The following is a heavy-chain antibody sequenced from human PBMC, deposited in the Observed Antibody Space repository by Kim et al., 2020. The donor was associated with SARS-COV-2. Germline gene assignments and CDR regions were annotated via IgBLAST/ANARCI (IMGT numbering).Heavy chain of an antibody. D-gene: IGHD2-2*01. J-gene: IGHJ5*02. CDR2: INTNTGNP. CDR1: GYTFTSYA. V-gene: IGHV7-4-1*02. Sequence: ASVKVSCKASGYTFTSYAMNWVLQAPGQGLEWMGWINTNTGNPTYAQGFTGRFVFSLDTSVSTAYLQISSLKAEDTAVYYCARDLDCSSTSCYAAWGQGTLVTVSS. CDR3: ARDLDCSSTSCYAA.